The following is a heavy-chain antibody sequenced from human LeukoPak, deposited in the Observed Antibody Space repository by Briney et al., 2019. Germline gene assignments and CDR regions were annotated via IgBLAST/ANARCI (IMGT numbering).Heavy chain of an antibody. V-gene: IGHV3-49*04. CDR1: GFTVGAYA. CDR2: IRSKAFGETA. J-gene: IGHJ4*02. Sequence: GSLGHSCTVSGFTVGAYAIKWVRQAPGKGLEWVGSIRSKAFGETAEYAASVKGRFTISRDDSKSIAYLQMNSLKTEDTAVYYCTRDRGSSTLGDYWGQGTLVTVSS. CDR3: TRDRGSSTLGDY. D-gene: IGHD7-27*01.